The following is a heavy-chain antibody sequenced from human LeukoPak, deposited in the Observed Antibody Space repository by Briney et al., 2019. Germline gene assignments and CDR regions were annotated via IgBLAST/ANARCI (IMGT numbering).Heavy chain of an antibody. V-gene: IGHV1-46*01. CDR1: GFTFTNYN. CDR3: ARVRDGYNDAYDI. D-gene: IGHD5-24*01. Sequence: ASVKVSCKASGFTFTNYNMHWVRQAPGQGPEWMGIINPSGGSTNYAQNFQARVTMTRDTSTSTVYMELSSLRSEDTAVYYCARVRDGYNDAYDIWGQGTMVTVPS. CDR2: INPSGGST. J-gene: IGHJ3*02.